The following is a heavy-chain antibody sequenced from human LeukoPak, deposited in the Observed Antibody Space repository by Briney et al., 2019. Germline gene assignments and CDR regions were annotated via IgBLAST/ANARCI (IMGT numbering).Heavy chain of an antibody. J-gene: IGHJ4*02. CDR2: IYYSGST. CDR1: GGSISSGF. Sequence: SETLSLTCTVSGGSISSGFWSWIRQPPGKGLEWIGYIYYSGSTNYNPSLKSRVTISIDTSKSQFSLKLSSVTAADTAVYYCARQAFCSGSSCNPFDYWGQGTLVTVSS. D-gene: IGHD2-15*01. CDR3: ARQAFCSGSSCNPFDY. V-gene: IGHV4-59*08.